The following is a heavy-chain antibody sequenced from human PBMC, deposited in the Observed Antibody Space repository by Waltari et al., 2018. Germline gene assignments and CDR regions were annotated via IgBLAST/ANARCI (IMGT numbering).Heavy chain of an antibody. Sequence: QVQLQESGPGLVKPSETLSLTCTVSGASITTYYWTWIRPPPGRGLEWIGYMFYNGSPNYNPSLKSRVTISIDTSKNQVSLNLSSVTAADTAIYYCARDTIAVGYFDLWGQGTLVTVSS. D-gene: IGHD6-19*01. CDR2: MFYNGSP. V-gene: IGHV4-59*01. CDR1: GASITTYY. J-gene: IGHJ4*02. CDR3: ARDTIAVGYFDL.